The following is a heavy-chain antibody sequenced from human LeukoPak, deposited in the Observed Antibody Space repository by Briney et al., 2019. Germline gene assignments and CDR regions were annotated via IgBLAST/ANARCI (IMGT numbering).Heavy chain of an antibody. CDR3: AGGASEYSSSGDFAC. CDR2: ISSSSSTI. J-gene: IGHJ4*02. V-gene: IGHV3-48*01. CDR1: GFTFSTYS. D-gene: IGHD6-6*01. Sequence: GGSLRLSCAASGFTFSTYSMNWVRQAPGKGLEWVSYISSSSSTIYYADSVKGRFTISRDNAKNSLYPQMNSLSADDTAVYYCAGGASEYSSSGDFACWGQGTLVTVSS.